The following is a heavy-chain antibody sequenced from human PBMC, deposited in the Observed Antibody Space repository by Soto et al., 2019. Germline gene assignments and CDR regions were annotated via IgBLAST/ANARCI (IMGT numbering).Heavy chain of an antibody. V-gene: IGHV3-11*05. J-gene: IGHJ3*02. CDR3: ASTSSSWTPGGAFDI. D-gene: IGHD6-13*01. CDR2: ISSSSSYT. Sequence: QVQLVESGGGLVKPGGSLRLSCAASGFTFSDYYMSWIRQAPGKGLEWVSYISSSSSYTNYADAVKGRFTISRDNAKNSLYLQMNSLRAEDTALYYCASTSSSWTPGGAFDIWGQGTMVTVSS. CDR1: GFTFSDYY.